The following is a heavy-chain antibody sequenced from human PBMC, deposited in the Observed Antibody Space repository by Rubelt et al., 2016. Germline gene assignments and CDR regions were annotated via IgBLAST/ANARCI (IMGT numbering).Heavy chain of an antibody. V-gene: IGHV3-7*01. CDR1: GFIFSNYW. CDR3: ARVRGSDSLDY. CDR2: IKQDGSEI. J-gene: IGHJ4*02. Sequence: EVQLVESGGGLVQPGGSLRLSCAASGFIFSNYWMSWVRQAPGKGLEWVADIKQDGSEIYYVVSVKGRVTISRDNAKNSLYLQMNSLRAEDTAVYYCARVRGSDSLDYWGQGTLVTVSS. D-gene: IGHD1-26*01.